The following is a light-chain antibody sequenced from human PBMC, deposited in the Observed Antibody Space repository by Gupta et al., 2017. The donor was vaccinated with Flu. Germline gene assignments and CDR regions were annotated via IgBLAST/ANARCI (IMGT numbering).Light chain of an antibody. Sequence: EIVLTQSPGTLSLSPGERATLSCRASQSVSSSYLAWYQQKPGQAPRLLIYGASSRATGIPDRFSGSGSGTDFTLIISRLEPEDFAVYYCQQDGSSKFTFGHGTKVDIK. CDR3: QQDGSSKFT. J-gene: IGKJ3*01. CDR1: QSVSSSY. CDR2: GAS. V-gene: IGKV3-20*01.